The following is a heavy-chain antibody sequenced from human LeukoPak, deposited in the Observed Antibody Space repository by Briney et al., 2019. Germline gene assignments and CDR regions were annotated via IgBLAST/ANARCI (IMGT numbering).Heavy chain of an antibody. CDR2: IHNSGTA. CDR3: ARRYYYNLGTFPFAF. V-gene: IGHV4-34*01. J-gene: IGHJ4*02. CDR1: GGPFSGYF. D-gene: IGHD3-10*01. Sequence: SETLSLTCAVSGGPFSGYFWSWSRQSSGKGLEWIGEIHNSGTANYNPSLNSRVTISEDTSKNQFYLNLSSVTAADTAVYYCARRYYYNLGTFPFAFWGQGTLVTASS.